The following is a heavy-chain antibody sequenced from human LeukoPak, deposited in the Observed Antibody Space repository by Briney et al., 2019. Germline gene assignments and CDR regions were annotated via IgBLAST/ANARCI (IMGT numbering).Heavy chain of an antibody. J-gene: IGHJ5*02. D-gene: IGHD2-8*01. Sequence: ASVKVSCKASGYTFTGYYMHWVRQAPGQGLEWMGWINPNSGNTGYAQKFQGRVTMTRNTSISTAYMELSSLRSEDTAVYYCARVGVLNWFDPWGQGTLVTVSS. CDR3: ARVGVLNWFDP. CDR2: INPNSGNT. V-gene: IGHV1-8*02. CDR1: GYTFTGYY.